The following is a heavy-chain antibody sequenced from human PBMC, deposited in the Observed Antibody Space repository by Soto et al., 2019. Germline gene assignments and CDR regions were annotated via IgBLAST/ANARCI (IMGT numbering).Heavy chain of an antibody. J-gene: IGHJ6*02. CDR1: GFTFSYYG. CDR3: ARDITTTCCYGMDV. D-gene: IGHD3-22*01. V-gene: IGHV3-33*01. Sequence: GSLRLSCTASGFTFSYYGMHWVRQAPGKGLEWVAVIWYDGSDRYYGDSVKGRFTISRDNSKNTLYLQINSLRAEDTALYYCARDITTTCCYGMDVWGHGTTVTVSS. CDR2: IWYDGSDR.